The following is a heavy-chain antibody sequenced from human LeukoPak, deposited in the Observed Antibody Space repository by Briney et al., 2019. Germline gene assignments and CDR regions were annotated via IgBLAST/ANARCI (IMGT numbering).Heavy chain of an antibody. J-gene: IGHJ6*02. V-gene: IGHV3-30*18. CDR1: GFTFSSYG. D-gene: IGHD3-16*01. CDR3: AKDIRKSLGLYYHYSIDV. Sequence: GSLRLSCAASGFTFSSYGMHWVRQTPGKGLEWVALMSYDGSHKYYADSVKGRFTVARDNSENTLSLQMNSLRAEDTAVYHCAKDIRKSLGLYYHYSIDVWGQGTTVTVSS. CDR2: MSYDGSHK.